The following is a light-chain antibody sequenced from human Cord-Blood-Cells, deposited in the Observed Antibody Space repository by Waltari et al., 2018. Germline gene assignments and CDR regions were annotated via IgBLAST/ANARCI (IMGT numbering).Light chain of an antibody. CDR2: EVS. J-gene: IGLJ1*01. Sequence: QSALTQPASVSGSPGQSITISCTGTSSDVGGYNYVSWYQQHPGKAPKLMIYEVSNRPSGVSKRFSGSKSGNTASLTISGLQAEDEADYYRSSYTSSSTYVFGTGTKVTVL. V-gene: IGLV2-14*01. CDR3: SSYTSSSTYV. CDR1: SSDVGGYNY.